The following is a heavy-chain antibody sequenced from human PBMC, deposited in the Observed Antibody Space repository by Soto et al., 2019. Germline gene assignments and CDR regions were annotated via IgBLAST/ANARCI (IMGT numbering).Heavy chain of an antibody. CDR3: ARGGRQRYVDY. J-gene: IGHJ4*02. D-gene: IGHD1-1*01. V-gene: IGHV4-31*03. CDR1: GASISSGAYY. CDR2: IYYSGST. Sequence: QVQLQESRPGLVKPSQTLSLTCTVSGASISSGAYYWSWIRQHPGKGLEWIGYIYYSGSTYYNPSLKNRVTISIDASKIRFSLKLSSVTAADTAVYYCARGGRQRYVDYGGQGTLVTVSS.